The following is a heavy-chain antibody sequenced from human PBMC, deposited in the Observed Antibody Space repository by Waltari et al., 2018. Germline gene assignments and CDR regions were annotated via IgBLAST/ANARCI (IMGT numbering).Heavy chain of an antibody. D-gene: IGHD3-10*01. CDR1: GGSISSYY. Sequence: QVQLQESGPGLVKPSETLSLTCTVSGGSISSYYWSWIRQPPGKGLEWIGYIYYSGSTNYNPSLKSRVTISVDTSKNQFSLKLSSVTAADTAVYYCARDRMVRGVYYYYGMDVWGQGTTVTVSS. CDR2: IYYSGST. CDR3: ARDRMVRGVYYYYGMDV. V-gene: IGHV4-59*01. J-gene: IGHJ6*02.